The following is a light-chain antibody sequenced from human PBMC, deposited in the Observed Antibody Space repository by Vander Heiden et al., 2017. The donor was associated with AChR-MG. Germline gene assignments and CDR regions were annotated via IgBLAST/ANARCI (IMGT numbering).Light chain of an antibody. V-gene: IGKV1-39*01. J-gene: IGKJ1*01. CDR1: QSISNY. CDR2: AAS. CDR3: HQSSSTPET. Sequence: IQMTQSPSSLSASVGDRVTITCRTSQSISNYLNWYQQKPGKAPKLLIYAASSLQSGVPARFSGSGSGTDFTLTISSLQPEDFATYYCHQSSSTPETFGQGTKVEIK.